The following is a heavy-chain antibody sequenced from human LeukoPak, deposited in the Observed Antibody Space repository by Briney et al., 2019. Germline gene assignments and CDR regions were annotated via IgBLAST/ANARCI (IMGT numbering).Heavy chain of an antibody. CDR2: IYYSGST. CDR3: ARGKDYYDTSGYPTFHY. Sequence: PSETLSLTCTVSGVSISSSSYYWSWIRQPPGKGLEWIGYIYYSGSTNHNPSLKSRVTISVDTSKNQLSLKLTSVLAADTAVYYCARGKDYYDTSGYPTFHYWGQGTLVTVSS. CDR1: GVSISSSSYY. J-gene: IGHJ4*02. D-gene: IGHD3-22*01. V-gene: IGHV4-61*01.